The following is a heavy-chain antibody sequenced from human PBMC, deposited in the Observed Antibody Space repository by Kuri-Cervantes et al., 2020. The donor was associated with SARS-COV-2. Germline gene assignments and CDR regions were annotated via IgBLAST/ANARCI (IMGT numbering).Heavy chain of an antibody. CDR2: IYYSGST. CDR1: GGSVSSGSYY. Sequence: ESLKISCTVSGGSVSSGSYYWSWIRQPPGKGLEWIGYIYYSGSTNYNPSLKSRVTISVDTSKNQFSLKLTSVTAADTAVYYCARRSYYDFFTGYYIPFYMDVWGKGTTVTVSS. CDR3: ARRSYYDFFTGYYIPFYMDV. V-gene: IGHV4-61*01. J-gene: IGHJ6*03. D-gene: IGHD3-9*01.